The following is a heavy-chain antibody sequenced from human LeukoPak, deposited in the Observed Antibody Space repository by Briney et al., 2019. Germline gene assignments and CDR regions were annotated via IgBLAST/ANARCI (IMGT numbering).Heavy chain of an antibody. CDR3: ARGELSSTTPDY. CDR1: GFTFSSYD. CDR2: IGTAGDT. V-gene: IGHV3-13*01. D-gene: IGHD2-2*01. J-gene: IGHJ4*02. Sequence: GGSLRLSCAASGFTFSSYDMHWVRQATGKGLECVSAIGTAGDTYYPGSVKGRFTVSRENAKNSLYLQMNSLRAGDTAVYYCARGELSSTTPDYWGQGTLVTVSS.